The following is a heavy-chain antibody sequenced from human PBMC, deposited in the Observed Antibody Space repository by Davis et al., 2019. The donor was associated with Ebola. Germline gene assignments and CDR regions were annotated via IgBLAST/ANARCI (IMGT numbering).Heavy chain of an antibody. CDR1: GYTFASYG. J-gene: IGHJ4*02. Sequence: ASVKVSCKASGYTFASYGVSWVRQAPGQGLEWMGRINPNSGGTNYAQKFQGRVTMTRDTSISTAYMELSRLRSDDTAVYYCARGRRAQQLKDYWGQGTLVTVSS. V-gene: IGHV1-2*06. CDR2: INPNSGGT. CDR3: ARGRRAQQLKDY. D-gene: IGHD6-13*01.